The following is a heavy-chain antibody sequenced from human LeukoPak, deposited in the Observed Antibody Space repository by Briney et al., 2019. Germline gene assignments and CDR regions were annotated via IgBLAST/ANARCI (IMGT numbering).Heavy chain of an antibody. D-gene: IGHD6-19*01. CDR1: GFKFHNYA. CDR3: ARDWGSSGWFYFDS. CDR2: ITWNNETL. V-gene: IGHV3-9*01. Sequence: GGSLRLSCTASGFKFHNYALHWVRQAPGKGLEWVSGITWNNETLDYADSVKGRFIISRDNAKNSIYLQMNSLKAEDTALYYCARDWGSSGWFYFDSWGQGTLVSVSS. J-gene: IGHJ4*02.